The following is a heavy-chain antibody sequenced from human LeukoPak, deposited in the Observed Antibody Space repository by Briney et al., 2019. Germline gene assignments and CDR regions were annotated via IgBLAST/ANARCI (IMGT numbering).Heavy chain of an antibody. V-gene: IGHV1-69*13. CDR2: IIPIFGTA. J-gene: IGHJ5*02. CDR1: GGTFSSYA. CDR3: AREVGATNWFDP. Sequence: SVKVSCKASGGTFSSYAISWVRQAPGQGLEWMGGIIPIFGTANYAQKFQGRVTITADESTSTAYMELGSLRSEDTAVYYCAREVGATNWFDPWGQGTLVTVSS. D-gene: IGHD1-26*01.